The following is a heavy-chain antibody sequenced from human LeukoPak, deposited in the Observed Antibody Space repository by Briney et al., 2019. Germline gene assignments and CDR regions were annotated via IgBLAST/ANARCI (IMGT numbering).Heavy chain of an antibody. J-gene: IGHJ4*02. D-gene: IGHD1-7*01. Sequence: PSETLSLTCAVSGGSISSSNWWSWVRQPPGKGLEWIGEIYHSGSTNYNPSLKSRVTISVDKSKNQFSLKLSSVTAADTAVYYCACPALSITGTAYYFDYWGQGTLVTVSS. V-gene: IGHV4-4*02. CDR3: ACPALSITGTAYYFDY. CDR2: IYHSGST. CDR1: GGSISSSNW.